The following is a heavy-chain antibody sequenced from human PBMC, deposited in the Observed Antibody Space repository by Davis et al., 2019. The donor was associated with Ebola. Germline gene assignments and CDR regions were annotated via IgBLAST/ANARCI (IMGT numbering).Heavy chain of an antibody. CDR1: GGSISSPNW. V-gene: IGHV4-4*02. Sequence: SETLSLTCAVSGGSISSPNWWSWVRQPPGKGLEWIGDIYHSGERNYNPSLKSRVTISVDKSKNQFSLKLSSVTAADTAVYYCARVGYYDSSGYYWGQGTLVTVSS. D-gene: IGHD3-22*01. CDR3: ARVGYYDSSGYY. CDR2: IYHSGER. J-gene: IGHJ4*02.